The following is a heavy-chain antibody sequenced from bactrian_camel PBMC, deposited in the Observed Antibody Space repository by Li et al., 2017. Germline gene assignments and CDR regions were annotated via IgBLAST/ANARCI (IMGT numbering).Heavy chain of an antibody. V-gene: IGHV3S6*01. CDR1: GFTFSSYA. CDR3: ATRGFAYEYKY. Sequence: HVQLVESGGDLVQPGGSLTLSCVASGFTFSSYAMTWVRQAPGKGLEWVSGIYGDGRDTCYAESVKGRFTISRDNAKNTVALQMNSLRSEDTALYYCATRGFAYEYKYWGQGTQVTVS. CDR2: IYGDGRDT. J-gene: IGHJ4*01.